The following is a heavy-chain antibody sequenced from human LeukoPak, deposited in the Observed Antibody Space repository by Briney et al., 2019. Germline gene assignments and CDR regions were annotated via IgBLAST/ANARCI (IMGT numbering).Heavy chain of an antibody. J-gene: IGHJ4*02. CDR1: GLTFSNYA. Sequence: GGSLRLSCAASGLTFSNYAMSWVRQAPGKGLEWVSAISGSGGSKYYADSVKGRFTISRDNAKNSLYLQMNSLRAEDTAVYYCARDRHLYSSGARLDYWGQGTLVTVSS. CDR2: ISGSGGSK. D-gene: IGHD6-19*01. V-gene: IGHV3-23*01. CDR3: ARDRHLYSSGARLDY.